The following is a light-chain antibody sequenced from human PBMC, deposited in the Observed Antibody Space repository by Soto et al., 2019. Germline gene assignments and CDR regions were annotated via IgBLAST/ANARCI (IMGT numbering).Light chain of an antibody. CDR2: GAS. CDR1: QSVSSN. Sequence: EIVMTQSPATLSVSPGERATLSCRARQSVSSNLAWYLQKPGQAPRLLIYGASTRATGIPTRFSGSGSGTEFTLTISSLQSEDFAVYYCQQYNNWPPYTFGQGTKLEIK. CDR3: QQYNNWPPYT. V-gene: IGKV3-15*01. J-gene: IGKJ2*01.